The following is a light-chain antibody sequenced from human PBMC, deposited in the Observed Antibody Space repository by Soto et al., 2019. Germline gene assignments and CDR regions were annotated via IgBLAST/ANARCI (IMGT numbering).Light chain of an antibody. CDR1: RSDVGAYNY. Sequence: QSVLTQPASVSGSPGQSIAISCTGTRSDVGAYNYVSWYQQHPGKAPKLMISEVTNRPSGVSDRFSGSKSGNTASLTISGLQAEDEADYYCSSFTSRSTFVFGTGTKLTVL. V-gene: IGLV2-14*01. CDR3: SSFTSRSTFV. CDR2: EVT. J-gene: IGLJ1*01.